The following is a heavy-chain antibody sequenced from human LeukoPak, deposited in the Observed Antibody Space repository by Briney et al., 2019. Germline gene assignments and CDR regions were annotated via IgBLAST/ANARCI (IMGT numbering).Heavy chain of an antibody. CDR2: ISSSSSYI. CDR3: ARVRTVTNFDY. Sequence: GGSLRLSCAASGFTFSSYSMNWVRQAPGKGLEWVSSISSSSSYIYYADSVKGRFTISRDNAKNSLYLQMNSLRAEDTAVYYCARVRTVTNFDYWGQGTPVTVSS. D-gene: IGHD4-17*01. J-gene: IGHJ4*02. V-gene: IGHV3-21*01. CDR1: GFTFSSYS.